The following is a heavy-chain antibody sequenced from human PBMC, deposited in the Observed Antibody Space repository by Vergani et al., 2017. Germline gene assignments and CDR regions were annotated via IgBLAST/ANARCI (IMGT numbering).Heavy chain of an antibody. Sequence: QVQLQESGPGLVKPSQTLSLTCTVSGGSISSGGYYWSWIRQHPGKGLEWIGYIYYSGSTYYNPSLRGRVTISVDTSKNQFSLKLSSVTAADTAVYYCARVKGYCSGGSCFNADAFDIWGQGTMVTVSS. V-gene: IGHV4-31*03. CDR2: IYYSGST. D-gene: IGHD2-15*01. J-gene: IGHJ3*02. CDR3: ARVKGYCSGGSCFNADAFDI. CDR1: GGSISSGGYY.